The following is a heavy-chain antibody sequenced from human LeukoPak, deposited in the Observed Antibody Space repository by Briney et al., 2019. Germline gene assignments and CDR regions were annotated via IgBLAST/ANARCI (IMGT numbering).Heavy chain of an antibody. Sequence: ASVKVSCKVSGYTLTELSMHWVRQAPGKGLEWMGGFDPEDGETIYAQKFQGRVTMTEDTSTDTAYMELSSLRSEDTAVYYCATSPPSLRYYDSSGYLPWGQGTLVTVSS. D-gene: IGHD3-22*01. CDR3: ATSPPSLRYYDSSGYLP. CDR2: FDPEDGET. V-gene: IGHV1-24*01. CDR1: GYTLTELS. J-gene: IGHJ5*02.